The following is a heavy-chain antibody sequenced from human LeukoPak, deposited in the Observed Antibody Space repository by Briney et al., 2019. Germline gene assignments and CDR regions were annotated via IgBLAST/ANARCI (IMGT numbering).Heavy chain of an antibody. V-gene: IGHV4-61*08. CDR2: INRSGST. CDR3: ASFSTSWGVYFDY. D-gene: IGHD2-2*01. J-gene: IGHJ4*02. Sequence: SETLSLTCTVSGGSISSGDYYWSWIRQPPGKGLEWIGEINRSGSTNYNPSLKSRVTISVDTSKNQFSLKLSSVTAADTAVYYCASFSTSWGVYFDYWGQGTLVTVSS. CDR1: GGSISSGDYY.